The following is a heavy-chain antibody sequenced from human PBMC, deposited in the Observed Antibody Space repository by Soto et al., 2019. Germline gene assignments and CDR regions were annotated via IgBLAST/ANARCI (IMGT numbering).Heavy chain of an antibody. D-gene: IGHD2-2*01. J-gene: IGHJ4*02. CDR1: GFTFVDYA. CDR3: AKDRLGYCSSTSCYFEL. V-gene: IGHV3-9*01. Sequence: EVQLVESGGGLVQPGRSLRLSCAASGFTFVDYAMHWGRQAPGKGLEWVSGVSWNSGSIGYADSVKGRLTISRDNAKNSLYLQMISLRAEDTALYYWAKDRLGYCSSTSCYFELWGQGTLVTVSS. CDR2: VSWNSGSI.